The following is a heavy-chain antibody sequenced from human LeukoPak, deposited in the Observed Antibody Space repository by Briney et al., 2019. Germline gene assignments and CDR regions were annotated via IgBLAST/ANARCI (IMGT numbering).Heavy chain of an antibody. Sequence: GGSLRLSCAASGFTFDDYAMHWVRQAPGKGLEWVSLISGDGGSTYYADSVKGRFTISRDNAKNSLYLQMNNLRVEDTAVYYCARAPTKFRRDWFDPWGQGTLVTVSS. J-gene: IGHJ5*02. D-gene: IGHD3-9*01. CDR3: ARAPTKFRRDWFDP. CDR1: GFTFDDYA. V-gene: IGHV3-43*02. CDR2: ISGDGGST.